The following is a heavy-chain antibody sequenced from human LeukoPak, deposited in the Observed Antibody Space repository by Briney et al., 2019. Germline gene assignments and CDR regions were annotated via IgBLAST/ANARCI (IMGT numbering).Heavy chain of an antibody. D-gene: IGHD2-2*01. CDR2: ISGSGGST. Sequence: GGSLRLSCAASGFTFSSYAMSWVRQAPGKGLEWVSAISGSGGSTYYADSVKGRFTISRDNSKNTLSLQMNSLRAEDTAVYYCAKDARRYCSSTSCYSGFDYWGQGTLVTVSS. J-gene: IGHJ4*02. V-gene: IGHV3-23*01. CDR1: GFTFSSYA. CDR3: AKDARRYCSSTSCYSGFDY.